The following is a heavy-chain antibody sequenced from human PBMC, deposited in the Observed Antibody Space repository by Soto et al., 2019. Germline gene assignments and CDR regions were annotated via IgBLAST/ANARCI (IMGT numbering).Heavy chain of an antibody. CDR3: AREGPLIAAAGRFDY. V-gene: IGHV6-1*01. CDR1: GDSVSSNSAA. D-gene: IGHD6-13*01. CDR2: TYYRSKWYN. Sequence: SQTLSLTCVISGDSVSSNSAAWNWIRQSPSRGLEWLGRTYYRSKWYNDYAVSVKSRITINPDTSKNQFSLQLNSVTPEDTAVYYCAREGPLIAAAGRFDYWGQGTLVTVSS. J-gene: IGHJ4*02.